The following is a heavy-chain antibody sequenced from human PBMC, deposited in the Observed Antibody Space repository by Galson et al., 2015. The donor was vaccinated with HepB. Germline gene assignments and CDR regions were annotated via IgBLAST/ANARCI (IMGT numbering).Heavy chain of an antibody. D-gene: IGHD3-10*01. CDR2: ISHDANKT. Sequence: SLRLSCAASGFTFSNYVIHWVRQAPGKGLEWVALISHDANKTHYADSVKGRLAFSRDNSKNTVHLQVNSLRIEDTALYYCAAVGEMAFSPLDHWGQGTLVIVAS. CDR1: GFTFSNYV. J-gene: IGHJ4*02. V-gene: IGHV3-30*09. CDR3: AAVGEMAFSPLDH.